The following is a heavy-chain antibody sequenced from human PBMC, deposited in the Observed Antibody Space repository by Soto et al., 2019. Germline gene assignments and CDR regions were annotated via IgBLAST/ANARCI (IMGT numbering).Heavy chain of an antibody. CDR1: GFTFSSYA. V-gene: IGHV3-23*01. CDR2: ISGSGGST. CDR3: AKDLEPYYDSSGYGFDY. D-gene: IGHD3-22*01. Sequence: EVQLLESGGGLVQPGGSLRLSCAASGFTFSSYAMSLVRQAPGKGLEWVSAISGSGGSTYYADSVKGRFTISRDNSKNTLYLQMNSLRAEDTAVYYCAKDLEPYYDSSGYGFDYWGQGTLVTVSS. J-gene: IGHJ4*02.